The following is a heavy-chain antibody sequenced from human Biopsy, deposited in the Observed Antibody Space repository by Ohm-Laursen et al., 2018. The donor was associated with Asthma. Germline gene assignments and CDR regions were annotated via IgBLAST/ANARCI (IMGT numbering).Heavy chain of an antibody. CDR3: ARDRSYSGSAGFGHYYGMDV. D-gene: IGHD5-12*01. J-gene: IGHJ6*02. CDR2: IYYSGST. Sequence: TLSLTCTVSGDSISSGGGHYWSWIRQHPGKGLEWIGYIYYSGSTYYNPSLKSRVTISVDTSKNQFSLKVRSVTAADTAVYYCARDRSYSGSAGFGHYYGMDVWGQGTTVTVSS. CDR1: GDSISSGGGHY. V-gene: IGHV4-31*03.